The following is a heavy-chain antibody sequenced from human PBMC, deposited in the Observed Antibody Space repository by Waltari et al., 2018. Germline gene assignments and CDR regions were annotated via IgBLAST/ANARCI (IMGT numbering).Heavy chain of an antibody. D-gene: IGHD3-22*01. J-gene: IGHJ4*02. CDR2: IYRSGTT. Sequence: QLLESGGGLVQPGGSLRLSCVASGFTFSHYAMRWVRQAPGKGLDWVAVIYRSGTTIYADSAKGRFTISRDNSENSVYLQMSSLRLDDTAVYHCVKGKYYYESWGYYPMDHWGQGTLVTVSS. CDR1: GFTFSHYA. CDR3: VKGKYYYESWGYYPMDH. V-gene: IGHV3-23*05.